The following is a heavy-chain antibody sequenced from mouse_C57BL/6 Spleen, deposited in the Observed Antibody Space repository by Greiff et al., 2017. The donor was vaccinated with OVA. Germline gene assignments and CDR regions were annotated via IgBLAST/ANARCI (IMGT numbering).Heavy chain of an antibody. CDR2: IYPGSGST. V-gene: IGHV1-55*01. CDR1: GYTFTSYW. CDR3: AREGFSYAMDY. Sequence: QVQLQQPGAELVKPGASVKMSCKASGYTFTSYWITWVKQRPGQGLEWIGDIYPGSGSTNYNEKYKSKATLTVDTSSSTAYMQLSSLTSEDSAVYYCAREGFSYAMDYWGQGTSVTVSS. J-gene: IGHJ4*01.